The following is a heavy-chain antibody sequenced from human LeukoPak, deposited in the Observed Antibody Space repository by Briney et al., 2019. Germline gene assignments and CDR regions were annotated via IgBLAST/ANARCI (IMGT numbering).Heavy chain of an antibody. V-gene: IGHV1-46*01. Sequence: AASVKVSCKASGYTFTSYYMHWVRQAPGQGLEWMGIINPSGGSTSYAQKFQGRVTMTRDTSTSTVYMELSSLRSEDTAVYYCARDIVVKQRDYYYYYGMDVWGQGTTVTVSS. J-gene: IGHJ6*02. D-gene: IGHD2-2*01. CDR1: GYTFTSYY. CDR3: ARDIVVKQRDYYYYYGMDV. CDR2: INPSGGST.